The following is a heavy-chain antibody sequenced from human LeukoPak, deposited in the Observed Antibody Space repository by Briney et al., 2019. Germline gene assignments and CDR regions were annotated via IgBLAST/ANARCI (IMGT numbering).Heavy chain of an antibody. D-gene: IGHD3-3*01. V-gene: IGHV3-30*02. Sequence: GGSLRLSCAASGFTFSSYGMHWVRQAPGKGLEWVAFIRYDGSNKYYVDSVKGRFTISRDNSKNTLYLQMNSLRAEDTAVYYCAKDGSTIFGDAEYFQHWGQGTLVTVSS. CDR1: GFTFSSYG. CDR2: IRYDGSNK. J-gene: IGHJ1*01. CDR3: AKDGSTIFGDAEYFQH.